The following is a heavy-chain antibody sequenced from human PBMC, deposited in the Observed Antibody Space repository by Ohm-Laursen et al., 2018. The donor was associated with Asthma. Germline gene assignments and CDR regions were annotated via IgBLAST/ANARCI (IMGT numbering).Heavy chain of an antibody. J-gene: IGHJ6*02. CDR3: ARGFYDILTGPLFAYCYYGMDV. Sequence: SSVTYSCKASGGTFSSYAISWVRQAPGQGLEWMGGIIPIFGTANYAQKLHGRVTITADESTITAYMELSSLRSEDTAVYYCARGFYDILTGPLFAYCYYGMDVWGQGTTVTVSS. D-gene: IGHD3-9*01. CDR1: GGTFSSYA. CDR2: IIPIFGTA. V-gene: IGHV1-69*01.